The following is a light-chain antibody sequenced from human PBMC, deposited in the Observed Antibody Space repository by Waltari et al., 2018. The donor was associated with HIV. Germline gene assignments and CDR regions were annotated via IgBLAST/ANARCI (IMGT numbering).Light chain of an antibody. Sequence: SYVLTQQPTVSVAPGKTARITCGGNTNEIIIVNWYQQKPGQAPVLVIYYDSDRPSGIPARFSGANSGNTATLTISRVEAGDEADYYCQVWDNNSEQPGVVFGGGTKLTVL. CDR2: YDS. CDR1: TNEIII. V-gene: IGLV3-21*04. J-gene: IGLJ2*01. CDR3: QVWDNNSEQPGVV.